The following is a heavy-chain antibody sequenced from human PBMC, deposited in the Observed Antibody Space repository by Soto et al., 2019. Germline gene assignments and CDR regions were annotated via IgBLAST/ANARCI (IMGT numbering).Heavy chain of an antibody. V-gene: IGHV3-30*18. Sequence: GGALRLSSAASGFTFNSFGMHWGRQAPGKGLDWLAIISSDGTNTFYADSVEGRFTISRDNSKNTLYLQMNSLRAEDTAVYYCAKDPGKYYYDTSGYLPEDYWGRVTLVTVSS. J-gene: IGHJ4*02. D-gene: IGHD3-22*01. CDR1: GFTFNSFG. CDR3: AKDPGKYYYDTSGYLPEDY. CDR2: ISSDGTNT.